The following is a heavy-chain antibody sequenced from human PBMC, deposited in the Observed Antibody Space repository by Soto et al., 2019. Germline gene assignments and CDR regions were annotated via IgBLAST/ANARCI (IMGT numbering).Heavy chain of an antibody. V-gene: IGHV3-74*01. J-gene: IGHJ4*02. Sequence: GWSLRLSCAGSGFTFRGYWMHWVRQAPGKGPVWVSRLNPNGTFTTNADSVKGPFTISRDNAKNTLYLQMNRLRADDTAVYYYERGGNSRIYWALFYNWGQGT. CDR1: GFTFRGYW. D-gene: IGHD3-22*01. CDR2: LNPNGTFT. CDR3: ERGGNSRIYWALFYN.